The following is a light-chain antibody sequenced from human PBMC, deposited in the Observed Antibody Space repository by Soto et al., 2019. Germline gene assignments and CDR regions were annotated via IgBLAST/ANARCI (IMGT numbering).Light chain of an antibody. Sequence: AIQMTQSPSSLSASVGDRVTITCRASQGIRNDLGWYQHKPVKAPKLLIYAASSLQSGVPSRFRGSGSGTDFTLTISSLQPEACATSYCQQDFYYPRKFGHGTKVEIK. CDR2: AAS. J-gene: IGKJ1*01. V-gene: IGKV1-6*01. CDR1: QGIRND. CDR3: QQDFYYPRK.